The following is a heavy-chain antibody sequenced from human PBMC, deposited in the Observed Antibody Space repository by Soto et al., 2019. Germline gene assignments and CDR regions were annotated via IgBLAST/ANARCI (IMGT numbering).Heavy chain of an antibody. J-gene: IGHJ6*02. D-gene: IGHD6-19*01. V-gene: IGHV3-30*18. CDR2: ILYDGSKK. Sequence: QVQLVESGGGVVQPGRSLRLSCAASGFTFSSYGMHWVRQAPGKGLEWVAVILYDGSKKYYADSVKGRFTISRDNSKNTLYLQMSSLRAEDTALYYCVQDGSSGWPYFDDMDVWGQGPTATVSS. CDR1: GFTFSSYG. CDR3: VQDGSSGWPYFDDMDV.